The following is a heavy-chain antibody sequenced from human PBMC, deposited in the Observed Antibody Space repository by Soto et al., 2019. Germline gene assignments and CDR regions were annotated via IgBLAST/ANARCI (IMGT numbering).Heavy chain of an antibody. J-gene: IGHJ4*02. V-gene: IGHV1-69*01. CDR2: IIPMFGTP. D-gene: IGHD3-16*01. Sequence: QVQLVQSGAEVKKPGSSVKVSCKVSGGSFREYAISWVRQAPGQGLEWMRGIIPMFGTPNYAQKFQGRVTIIADESTSTGYMELSSLTSDDTAVYYCARDSTAMITTSFDYWGQGTLVTVSS. CDR3: ARDSTAMITTSFDY. CDR1: GGSFREYA.